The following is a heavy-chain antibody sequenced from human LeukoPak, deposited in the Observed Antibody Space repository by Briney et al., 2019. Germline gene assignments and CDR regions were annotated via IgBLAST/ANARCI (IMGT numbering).Heavy chain of an antibody. J-gene: IGHJ4*02. CDR1: GFTFSTYS. D-gene: IGHD1-26*01. V-gene: IGHV3-23*01. CDR3: ATYSGTYRDN. Sequence: GGSLRLSCAASGFTFSTYSMFWVRQAPGKGLEWVSVISGTGGTTHYADSVKGRFTISRDNSKNTLYLQMNSLTVEDTAVYYCATYSGTYRDNWGQGTLVTVSS. CDR2: ISGTGGTT.